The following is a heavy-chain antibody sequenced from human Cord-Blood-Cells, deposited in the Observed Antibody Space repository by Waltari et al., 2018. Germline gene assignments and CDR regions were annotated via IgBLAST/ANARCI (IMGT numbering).Heavy chain of an antibody. D-gene: IGHD2-21*01. V-gene: IGHV1-69*01. CDR3: ARKVGGDRNYWYFDL. CDR2: IIPIFGTA. Sequence: QVQLVQSGAAVKKPGSSAKVYCKASGGTFSRYAISWVRQATGQGLEWMGGIIPIFGTANYAQKFQGRVTITADESTSTAYMGLSSLISEDTAVYYCARKVGGDRNYWYFDLWGRGTLVTVSS. J-gene: IGHJ2*01. CDR1: GGTFSRYA.